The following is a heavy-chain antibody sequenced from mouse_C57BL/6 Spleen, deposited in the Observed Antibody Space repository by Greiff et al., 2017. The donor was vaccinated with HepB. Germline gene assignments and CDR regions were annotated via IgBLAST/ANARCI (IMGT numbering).Heavy chain of an antibody. J-gene: IGHJ1*03. D-gene: IGHD2-3*01. CDR1: GYSITSGYD. Sequence: EVKLQESGPGMVKPSQSLSLTCTVTGYSITSGYDWHWIRHFPGNKLEWMGYISYSGSTNYNPSLKSRISITHDKSKNHFFLKLNSVTTEATATYYCARGGYYSHWYFDVWGTGTTVTVSS. CDR2: ISYSGST. V-gene: IGHV3-1*01. CDR3: ARGGYYSHWYFDV.